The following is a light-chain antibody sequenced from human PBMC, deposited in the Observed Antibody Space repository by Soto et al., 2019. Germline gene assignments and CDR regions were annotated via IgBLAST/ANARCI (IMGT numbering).Light chain of an antibody. J-gene: IGLJ2*01. CDR3: SSYTGSSPLL. V-gene: IGLV2-14*03. CDR2: GVS. Sequence: QSALTQPASVSGSPGQSITISCTGISSDVGGYNYVSWYQHHPGKAPELMIYGVSNRPSGVSNRFSGSKSGNTASLTISGLQAEDEADYYCSSYTGSSPLLFGGGTKLTVL. CDR1: SSDVGGYNY.